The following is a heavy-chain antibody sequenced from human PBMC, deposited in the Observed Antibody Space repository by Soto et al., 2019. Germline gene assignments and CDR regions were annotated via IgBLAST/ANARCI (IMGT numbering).Heavy chain of an antibody. CDR3: ARYSSSWYPSNY. J-gene: IGHJ4*02. CDR1: GASISGYY. V-gene: IGHV4-39*07. Sequence: PSETLSLTCTVSGASISGYYWGWIRQPPGKGLEWIGSIYYSGSTYYNPSLKSRVTISVDTSKNQFSLKLNSVTAADTAVYYCARYSSSWYPSNYWGQGTLVTVSS. CDR2: IYYSGST. D-gene: IGHD6-13*01.